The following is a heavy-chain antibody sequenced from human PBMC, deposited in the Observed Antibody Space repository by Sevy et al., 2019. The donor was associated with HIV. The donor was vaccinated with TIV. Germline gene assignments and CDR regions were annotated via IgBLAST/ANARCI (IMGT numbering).Heavy chain of an antibody. V-gene: IGHV1-18*01. D-gene: IGHD2-15*01. Sequence: ASVNDSCKISGYTFSTYRITWVRQAPGQGLEWMGWISPHNGDTNYAQKLQDRITMITDTSTNTAFMELTSLRSDDTAVYYCARAYCSGGRCYSLAYWGQGTLVTVSS. J-gene: IGHJ4*02. CDR1: GYTFSTYR. CDR2: ISPHNGDT. CDR3: ARAYCSGGRCYSLAY.